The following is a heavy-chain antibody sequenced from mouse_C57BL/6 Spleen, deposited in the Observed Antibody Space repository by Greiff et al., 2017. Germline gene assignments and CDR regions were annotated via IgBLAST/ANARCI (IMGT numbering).Heavy chain of an antibody. CDR2: IYPRSGNT. J-gene: IGHJ4*01. Sequence: VQLQESGAELARPGASVKLSCKASGYTFTSYGISWVKQRTGQGLEWIGEIYPRSGNTYYNEKFKGKATLTADKSSSTAYMELRSLTSEDSAVYFCARQFPKAMDYWGQGTSVTVSS. CDR3: ARQFPKAMDY. CDR1: GYTFTSYG. V-gene: IGHV1-81*01.